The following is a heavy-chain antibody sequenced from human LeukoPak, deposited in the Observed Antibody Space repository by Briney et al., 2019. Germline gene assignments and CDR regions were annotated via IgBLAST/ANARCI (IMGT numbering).Heavy chain of an antibody. D-gene: IGHD3-10*01. V-gene: IGHV4-59*01. CDR1: GASIRSYY. CDR2: IYYSGSA. J-gene: IGHJ5*02. Sequence: PSETLSLTCTVSGASIRSYYWSWIRQPLEKGLEWIGYIYYSGSAKYNPSLKSRVTISVDTSKNQFSLKLTSVTAADTAVYYCARGFGDWGLSWFDPWGQGTLVTVSS. CDR3: ARGFGDWGLSWFDP.